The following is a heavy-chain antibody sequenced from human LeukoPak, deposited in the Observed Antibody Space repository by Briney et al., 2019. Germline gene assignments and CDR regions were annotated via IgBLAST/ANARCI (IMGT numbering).Heavy chain of an antibody. CDR1: GYTFTSYD. CDR2: MNPSSGEA. Sequence: ASVKVSCKASGYTFTSYDINWVRQAPGQGLEWMGWMNPSSGEAGYAQRFQGRITMTRNTAISTAYLELSSLRSEDTTMYYCTRFYENCWGQGTLVIVSS. J-gene: IGHJ4*02. CDR3: TRFYENC. V-gene: IGHV1-8*01. D-gene: IGHD3-16*01.